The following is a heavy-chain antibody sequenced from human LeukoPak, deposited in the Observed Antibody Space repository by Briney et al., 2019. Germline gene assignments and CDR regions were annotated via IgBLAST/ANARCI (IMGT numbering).Heavy chain of an antibody. CDR1: GFTFSSYE. CDR3: ANLGATSGPVGP. V-gene: IGHV3-48*03. Sequence: GGSLRLSCAASGFTFSSYEMNWVRQAPGKGLEWVSYISSSGSTIYYADSVKGRFTISRDNAKNSLYLQMNSLRAEDTAVYYCANLGATSGPVGPWGQGTLVTVSS. D-gene: IGHD1-26*01. J-gene: IGHJ4*02. CDR2: ISSSGSTI.